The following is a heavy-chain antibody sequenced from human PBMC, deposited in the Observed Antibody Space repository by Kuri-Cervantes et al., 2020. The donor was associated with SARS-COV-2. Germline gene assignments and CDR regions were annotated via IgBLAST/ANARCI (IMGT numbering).Heavy chain of an antibody. CDR1: GGSFSGYY. V-gene: IGHV4-34*01. D-gene: IGHD5-12*01. CDR3: ASASGYDFPLYY. CDR2: INHSGST. Sequence: GSLRLSCAVYGGSFSGYYWSWIRQPPGKGLGWIGEINHSGSTNYNPSLKSRVTISVDTSKNQFSLKLSSVTAADTAVYYCASASGYDFPLYYWGQGTLVTVSS. J-gene: IGHJ4*02.